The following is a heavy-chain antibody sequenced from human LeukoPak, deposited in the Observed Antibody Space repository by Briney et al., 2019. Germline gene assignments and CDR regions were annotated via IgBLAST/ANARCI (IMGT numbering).Heavy chain of an antibody. CDR2: IWPGDSQT. D-gene: IGHD5-12*01. V-gene: IGHV5-51*01. J-gene: IGHJ4*02. CDR1: GYTFTHYW. Sequence: GESLKISCRASGYTFTHYWVAWVRHVPGKGLEWMGFIWPGDSQTLYSPSFQGQVTMSVDKSISTAYLQWNSLKASDTAMYYCARHVATMAFDYWGQGTLVTVSS. CDR3: ARHVATMAFDY.